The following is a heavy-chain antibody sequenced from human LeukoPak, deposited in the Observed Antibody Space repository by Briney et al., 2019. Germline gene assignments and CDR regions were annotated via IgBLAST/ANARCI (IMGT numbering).Heavy chain of an antibody. Sequence: GGSLRLSCAASGFTFSSYAMSWVRQAPGKGLVWVSRINGDGSSTTYADSVKGRFTITRDNAKNTLFLQMNSLRAEDTAVYYCASLLLCYGCSTSSDSFDIWGQGTMVTVSS. J-gene: IGHJ3*02. D-gene: IGHD6-6*01. CDR1: GFTFSSYA. CDR3: ASLLLCYGCSTSSDSFDI. CDR2: INGDGSST. V-gene: IGHV3-74*01.